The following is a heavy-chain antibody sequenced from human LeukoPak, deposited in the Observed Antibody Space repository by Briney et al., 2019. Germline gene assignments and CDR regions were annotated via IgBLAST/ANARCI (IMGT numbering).Heavy chain of an antibody. CDR2: IYPGDSDIDSEI. V-gene: IGHV5-51*01. CDR3: ARHVLVETVMGYTVTIDSYYYFDS. CDR1: GYSFTSYW. J-gene: IGHJ4*02. D-gene: IGHD5-24*01. Sequence: GESLKISCKGSGYSFTSYWIAWVRQMPGKGLEWMGIIYPGDSDIDSEIRYSPPFQGQVTFSADTSTNTVYLQWGSLKASDTAIYYCARHVLVETVMGYTVTIDSYYYFDSWGQGTLVTVSS.